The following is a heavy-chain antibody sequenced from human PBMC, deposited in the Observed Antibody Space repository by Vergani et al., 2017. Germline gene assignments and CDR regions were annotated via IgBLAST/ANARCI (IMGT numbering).Heavy chain of an antibody. CDR1: GYTFTGYY. D-gene: IGHD3-10*01. CDR3: ARYYYGSGXYYNLYYYYYYMDV. V-gene: IGHV1-2*02. J-gene: IGHJ6*03. Sequence: QVQLVQSGAEVKKPGASVKVSCKASGYTFTGYYMHWVRQAPGQGLEWMGWINPNSGGTNYAQKLQGRVTMTTDTSTSTAYMELRSLRSDDTAVYYCARYYYGSGXYYNLYYYYYYMDVWGKGTTVTVSS. CDR2: INPNSGGT.